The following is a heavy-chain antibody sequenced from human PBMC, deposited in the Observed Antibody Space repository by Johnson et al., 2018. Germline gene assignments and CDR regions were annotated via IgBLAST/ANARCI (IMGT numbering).Heavy chain of an antibody. J-gene: IGHJ3*01. CDR2: IYPGDSDI. D-gene: IGHD4-17*01. V-gene: IGHV5-51*01. CDR3: ARLANTLTTIFRTFDV. Sequence: VQLVESGADVKKPGESLKISCKGSGYYFSQYWIAWVRQMPGKGLEWLATIYPGDSDIRYNPSFQGQVTISADKSINTTYLQWSSLKASETAMFYCARLANTLTTIFRTFDVWGQGTMVTVSS. CDR1: GYYFSQYW.